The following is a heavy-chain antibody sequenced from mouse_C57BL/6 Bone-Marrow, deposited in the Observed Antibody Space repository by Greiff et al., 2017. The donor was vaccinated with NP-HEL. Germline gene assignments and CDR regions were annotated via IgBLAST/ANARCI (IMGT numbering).Heavy chain of an antibody. J-gene: IGHJ3*01. CDR1: GFTFTDYY. Sequence: EVMLVESGGGLVQPGGSLSLSCAASGFTFTDYYMSWVRQPPGKALEWLGFIRNKANGYTTEYSASVKGRFTISRDNSQSILYLQMNALRAKDSATYYGARYETGGGYAYWGQGTLVTVSA. CDR3: ARYETGGGYAY. D-gene: IGHD4-1*01. V-gene: IGHV7-3*01. CDR2: IRNKANGYTT.